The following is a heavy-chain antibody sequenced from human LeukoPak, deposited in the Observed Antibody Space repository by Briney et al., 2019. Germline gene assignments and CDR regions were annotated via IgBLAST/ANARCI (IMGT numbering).Heavy chain of an antibody. CDR1: DGSINSYY. J-gene: IGHJ6*02. D-gene: IGHD1-26*01. Sequence: PSETLSLTCSVSDGSINSYYWNWIRRPPGKGLEWIGYIYYNGNTNYSPSLKSRVTLSVDTSKNLFSLKVSSVTAADTAVYYCARGRSNYYGMDVWGQGTTVTVSS. V-gene: IGHV4-59*01. CDR3: ARGRSNYYGMDV. CDR2: IYYNGNT.